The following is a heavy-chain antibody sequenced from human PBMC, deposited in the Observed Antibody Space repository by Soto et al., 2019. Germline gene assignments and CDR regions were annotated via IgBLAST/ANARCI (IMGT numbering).Heavy chain of an antibody. CDR1: GFTFGTTD. CDR3: VKKSVWVNT. J-gene: IGHJ5*02. Sequence: QLLQSGGGLVQPGGSLTLSCAASGFTFGTTDMSWVRQAPGEGLEWVSTIDGSGGITYYADSVKGRFTISRDNSSNTVYLQMNSRRGDDTAMYYCVKKSVWVNTWGQGALVTVSS. CDR2: IDGSGGIT. D-gene: IGHD7-27*01. V-gene: IGHV3-23*01.